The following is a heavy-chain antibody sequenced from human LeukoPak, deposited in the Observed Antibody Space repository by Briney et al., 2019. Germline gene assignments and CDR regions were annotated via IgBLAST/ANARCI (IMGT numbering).Heavy chain of an antibody. CDR3: AGGRDGYNIYYYYYMDV. D-gene: IGHD5-24*01. V-gene: IGHV3-30*04. J-gene: IGHJ6*03. CDR2: ISYDGSNK. CDR1: GFTFSSYA. Sequence: PGGSLRLSCAASGFTFSSYAMHWVRQAPGKGLEWVAVISYDGSNKYYADSVKGRFTISRDNSKNTLYLQMNSLRAEDTAVYYCAGGRDGYNIYYYYYMDVWGKGTTVTVSS.